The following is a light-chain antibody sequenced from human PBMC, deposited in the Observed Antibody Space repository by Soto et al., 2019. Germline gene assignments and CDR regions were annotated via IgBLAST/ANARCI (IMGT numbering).Light chain of an antibody. CDR2: AAS. Sequence: DIPMTQSPSSLSASVGDRVTITCRASQDISHYLAWYQQKPGKVPKLLIYAASTLQTGVQSRFSGSGSGTVFTLTINSLQPEDVATYYCQKYNNAPNTFGRGTRLEIK. CDR1: QDISHY. CDR3: QKYNNAPNT. J-gene: IGKJ2*01. V-gene: IGKV1-27*01.